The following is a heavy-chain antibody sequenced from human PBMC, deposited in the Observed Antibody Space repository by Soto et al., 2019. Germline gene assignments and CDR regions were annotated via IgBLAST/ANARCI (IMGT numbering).Heavy chain of an antibody. J-gene: IGHJ6*02. Sequence: QVHLVQSGAEVKKPGASVNVSCKTSGYTFTRNGISWVRQAPGQGLEWMGWISPNSGNTRYAQKLQDRVIMTTDTSTSTAYMELRSLRSDDTAVYYCVKDRDSNSWPSRDVWGPGTTVTFSS. CDR3: VKDRDSNSWPSRDV. V-gene: IGHV1-18*01. CDR2: ISPNSGNT. CDR1: GYTFTRNG. D-gene: IGHD3-22*01.